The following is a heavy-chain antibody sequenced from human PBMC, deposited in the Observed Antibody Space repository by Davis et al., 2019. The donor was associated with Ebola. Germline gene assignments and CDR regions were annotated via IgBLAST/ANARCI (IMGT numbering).Heavy chain of an antibody. CDR1: GFSLAVRGAA. Sequence: SGPTLVKPTQTLTLTCTFTGFSLAVRGAALGWIRQPPGKAPEWLVFVYRGDDNRFNSSLKSRLFISKDPSKSQVVLQITNVDPVDSATYYCVHRQASTSDWNSGTFDFWGQGLLVTVSS. V-gene: IGHV2-5*02. J-gene: IGHJ4*02. D-gene: IGHD1/OR15-1a*01. CDR3: VHRQASTSDWNSGTFDF. CDR2: VYRGDDN.